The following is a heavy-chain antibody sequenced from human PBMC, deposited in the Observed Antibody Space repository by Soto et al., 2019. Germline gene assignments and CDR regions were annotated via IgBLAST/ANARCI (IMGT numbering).Heavy chain of an antibody. CDR1: GFTFSSYS. CDR2: ISSSSSYI. Sequence: PGGSLRLSCAASGFTFSSYSMNWVRQAPGKGLEWVSSISSSSSYIYYADSVKGRFTISRDNAKNSLYLKMNSLRAEDTAVYYCERGWDLQLWSIEYYYYGMDVWGHGTTVTVSS. CDR3: ERGWDLQLWSIEYYYYGMDV. D-gene: IGHD5-18*01. J-gene: IGHJ6*02. V-gene: IGHV3-21*01.